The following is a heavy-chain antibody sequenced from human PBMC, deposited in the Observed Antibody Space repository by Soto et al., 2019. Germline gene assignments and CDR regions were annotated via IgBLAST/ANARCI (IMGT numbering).Heavy chain of an antibody. CDR3: ARGYGDYVLDY. V-gene: IGHV4-59*08. J-gene: IGHJ4*02. D-gene: IGHD4-17*01. CDR2: IYYSGST. CDR1: GGSISSYY. Sequence: QVXLXXXXPGLVKPSETLSLTCTVSGGSISSYYWSWIRQPPGEGLEWIGYIYYSGSTNYNPSLKSRVTISVDTSNNQFPLKLTSVTAADTAVYYCARGYGDYVLDYWGQGTLVTVSS.